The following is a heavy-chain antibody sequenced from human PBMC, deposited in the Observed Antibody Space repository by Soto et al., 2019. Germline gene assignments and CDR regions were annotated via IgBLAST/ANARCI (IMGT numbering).Heavy chain of an antibody. D-gene: IGHD2-15*01. CDR2: IYYSGST. V-gene: IGHV4-59*08. Sequence: PSETLSLTCTASGGSISSYYWSWIRQPPGKGLEWIGYIYYSGSTNYNPSLKSRVTISVDTSKNQFSLKLSPVTAADTAVYYCARLGYSSSKARYYYYYMDVWGKGTTVTVSS. J-gene: IGHJ6*03. CDR3: ARLGYSSSKARYYYYYMDV. CDR1: GGSISSYY.